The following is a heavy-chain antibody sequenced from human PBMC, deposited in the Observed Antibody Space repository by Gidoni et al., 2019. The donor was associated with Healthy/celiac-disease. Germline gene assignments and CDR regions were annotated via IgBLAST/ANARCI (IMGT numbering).Heavy chain of an antibody. CDR2: IIPIFGTA. Sequence: QVQLVQSGAEVQKPGSSVKVSCKASVGTFSRYALSWVRQAPGQGLEWMGGIIPIFGTANYAKKFKGRVTITADESTSTAYMELSSLRSEDTAVYYCARTLAYGGGDCLANFDYGGQGTLVTVSS. J-gene: IGHJ4*02. D-gene: IGHD2-21*02. CDR3: ARTLAYGGGDCLANFDY. CDR1: VGTFSRYA. V-gene: IGHV1-69*01.